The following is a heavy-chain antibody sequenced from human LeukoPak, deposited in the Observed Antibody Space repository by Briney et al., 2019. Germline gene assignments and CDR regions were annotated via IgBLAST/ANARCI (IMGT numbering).Heavy chain of an antibody. CDR2: IYYSGST. V-gene: IGHV4-59*01. CDR3: ARGTYYYYVDY. J-gene: IGHJ4*02. D-gene: IGHD3-10*01. Sequence: SETLSLTCTVSGGSISSYYWSWIRQPPGKGLKWIGYIYYSGSTNYNPSLKSRVTISVDTSKNQFSLKLSSVTAADTAVYYCARGTYYYYVDYWGQGTLVTVSS. CDR1: GGSISSYY.